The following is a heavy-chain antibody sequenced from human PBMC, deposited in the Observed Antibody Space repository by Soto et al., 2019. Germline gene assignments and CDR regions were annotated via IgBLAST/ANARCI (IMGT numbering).Heavy chain of an antibody. CDR2: ISSNGGST. CDR3: VKVPAAGDSWFDP. CDR1: GFTFSSYA. J-gene: IGHJ5*02. D-gene: IGHD6-13*01. V-gene: IGHV3-64D*08. Sequence: GGSLRLSCSASGFTFSSYAMHWVRQAPGKGLEYVSAISSNGGSTYYADSVKGRFTISRDNSKNTLYLQMSSLRAEDTAVYYCVKVPAAGDSWFDPWGQGTLVTVSS.